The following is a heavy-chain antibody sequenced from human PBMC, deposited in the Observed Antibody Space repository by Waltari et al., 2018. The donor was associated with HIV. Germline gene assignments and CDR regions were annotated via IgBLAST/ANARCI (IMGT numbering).Heavy chain of an antibody. Sequence: EVQLVESGGGLVQPGGYLRLSCTASGSTFNRCWMGWVRQAPGKGLEWVADINGAGSDKYYVKSVKGRFTISRDNARNSLYLQMNSLTAEDTAIYYCARDDYLDSWGQGTLVTVSS. CDR3: ARDDYLDS. D-gene: IGHD4-17*01. J-gene: IGHJ5*01. CDR2: INGAGSDK. CDR1: GSTFNRCW. V-gene: IGHV3-7*01.